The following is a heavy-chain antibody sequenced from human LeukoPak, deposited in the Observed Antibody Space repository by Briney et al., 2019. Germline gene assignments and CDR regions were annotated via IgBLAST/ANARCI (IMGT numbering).Heavy chain of an antibody. V-gene: IGHV1-69*13. J-gene: IGHJ4*02. CDR2: IIPIFGTA. D-gene: IGHD3-3*01. CDR3: ARAPYYDFWSGYSFDY. CDR1: GGTFSSYA. Sequence: SVKVSCKASGGTFSSYAISWVRQAPGQGLEWMGGIIPIFGTANYAQKFQGRVTITADESTSTAYMELSRLRSDDTAVYYCARAPYYDFWSGYSFDYWGQGTLVTVSS.